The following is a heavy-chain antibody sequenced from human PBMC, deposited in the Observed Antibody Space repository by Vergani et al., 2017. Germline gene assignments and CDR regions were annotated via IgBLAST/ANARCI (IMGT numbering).Heavy chain of an antibody. Sequence: EVQLVESGGGLVQPGGSLRLSCAASGFTFSDHYMDWVRQAPGKGLEWVGRTRNKANSYTTEYAASVKGRFTISRDDSKNSLYLQMNSLKIEDTATYYCVKDAGSYENFFDSWGQGTLVTVSS. V-gene: IGHV3-72*01. CDR3: VKDAGSYENFFDS. D-gene: IGHD1-26*01. J-gene: IGHJ4*02. CDR2: TRNKANSYTT. CDR1: GFTFSDHY.